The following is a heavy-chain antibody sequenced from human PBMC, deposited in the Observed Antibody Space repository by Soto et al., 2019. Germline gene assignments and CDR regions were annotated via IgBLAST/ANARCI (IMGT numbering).Heavy chain of an antibody. V-gene: IGHV3-30-3*01. CDR3: ARAPSGNYPEFDY. CDR1: GFIFSSYT. CDR2: ITYDGSNQ. J-gene: IGHJ4*02. D-gene: IGHD1-26*01. Sequence: GGSLRLSCAASGFIFSSYTMHWVRQAPGKGLEWVGVITYDGSNQYYADSVKGRFTISRDNSRNMLFLQMNSLRPDDTAVYYCARAPSGNYPEFDYWGQGTLVTVSS.